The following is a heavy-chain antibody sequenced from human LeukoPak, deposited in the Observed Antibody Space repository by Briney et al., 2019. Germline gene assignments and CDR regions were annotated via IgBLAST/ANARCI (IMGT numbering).Heavy chain of an antibody. D-gene: IGHD6-6*01. CDR2: IIPIFGTA. CDR3: ARDIMESSSSSVRPGWFDP. J-gene: IGHJ5*02. V-gene: IGHV1-69*05. CDR1: GGTFSSYA. Sequence: GSSVKVSCKASGGTFSSYAISWVRQAPGQGLEWMGGIIPIFGTANYAQKFQGRVTITTDESTSTAYMELSSLRSEDTAVYYCARDIMESSSSSVRPGWFDPWGQGTLVTVSS.